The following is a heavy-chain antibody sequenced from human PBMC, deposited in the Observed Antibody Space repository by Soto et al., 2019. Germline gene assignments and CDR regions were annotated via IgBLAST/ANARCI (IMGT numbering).Heavy chain of an antibody. D-gene: IGHD3-3*02. V-gene: IGHV1-69*01. Sequence: QVQLVQSGAEVKKPGSSVKVACKASGDAFTNYIFDWVRQAPGQGLEWRGGIIPMVGTPKYAQTFQDRAIITADGPTGTAYLELTSRRVDDTAFYSCARGLGKRPVVLDFHTRGAGTRLTVSS. CDR1: GDAFTNYI. CDR3: ARGLGKRPVVLDFHT. CDR2: IIPMVGTP. J-gene: IGHJ4*02.